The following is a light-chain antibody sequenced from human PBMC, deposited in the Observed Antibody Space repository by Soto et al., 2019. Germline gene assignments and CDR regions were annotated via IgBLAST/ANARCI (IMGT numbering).Light chain of an antibody. CDR2: AAS. J-gene: IGKJ1*01. Sequence: DIQMTQSPSTLSASVGDRVTITCRASQSISSWLAWYQQKPGKAPKLLISAASTLESGVPSRFSGSGSGTEFTLTISSLQPDDFATFYCQQYHTYPWTFGQGTKVDIK. V-gene: IGKV1-5*01. CDR1: QSISSW. CDR3: QQYHTYPWT.